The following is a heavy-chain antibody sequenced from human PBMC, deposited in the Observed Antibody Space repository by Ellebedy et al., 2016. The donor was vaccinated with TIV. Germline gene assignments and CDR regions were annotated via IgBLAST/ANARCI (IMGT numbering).Heavy chain of an antibody. D-gene: IGHD3-10*01. V-gene: IGHV3-21*01. CDR1: GFTFSSYS. Sequence: GGSLRLSCAASGFTFSSYSMNWVRQAPGKGLEWVSSISSSSSYIYYADSVKGRFTISRDNAKNSLYLQMNSLRAEDTAVYYCARRLLWFGELSDYYYGMDVWGQGTTVTVSS. CDR2: ISSSSSYI. CDR3: ARRLLWFGELSDYYYGMDV. J-gene: IGHJ6*02.